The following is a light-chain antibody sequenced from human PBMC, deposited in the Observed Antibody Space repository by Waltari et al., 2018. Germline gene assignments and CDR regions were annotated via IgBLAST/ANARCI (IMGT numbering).Light chain of an antibody. CDR2: SAS. CDR3: QQLNSYPLT. CDR1: QGISNY. J-gene: IGKJ4*01. Sequence: DIQLTQSPSFLSASVIDRVTITCRASQGISNYLAWYQQKPGKAPKLLIYSASTLQSGVPSRFSGRGTGTEFSLTISSLQPEDCATYYCQQLNSYPLTFGGGTKVEIK. V-gene: IGKV1-9*01.